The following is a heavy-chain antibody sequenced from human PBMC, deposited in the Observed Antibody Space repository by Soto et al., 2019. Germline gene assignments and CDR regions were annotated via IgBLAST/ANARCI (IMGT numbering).Heavy chain of an antibody. J-gene: IGHJ5*02. D-gene: IGHD6-25*01. Sequence: PSETLSLTCSAAGGSITSSSHIWGWVRQPPGKGLEWIGTIYFTGNTYYTPSLKSRLTMSIDTSKNEFSLRLNSVTAADTAVYYCAGQTFTIAAASYGRSNWFDPWGPGTLVTVSS. CDR1: GGSITSSSHI. V-gene: IGHV4-39*01. CDR3: AGQTFTIAAASYGRSNWFDP. CDR2: IYFTGNT.